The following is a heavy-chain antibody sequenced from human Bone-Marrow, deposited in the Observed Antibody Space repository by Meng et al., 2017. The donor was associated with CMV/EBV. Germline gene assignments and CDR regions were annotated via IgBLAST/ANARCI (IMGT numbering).Heavy chain of an antibody. V-gene: IGHV3-7*01. J-gene: IGHJ5*02. CDR1: GFAFSDYY. Sequence: GESLKISCVASGFAFSDYYMTWVRQAPGKGLEWVANINKDGSAEYYDYSVKGRFTISRDNAKSSLYLEMNSLRAEDTAAYFCVRLPDTWGQGTLVTVSS. CDR2: INKDGSAE. CDR3: VRLPDT.